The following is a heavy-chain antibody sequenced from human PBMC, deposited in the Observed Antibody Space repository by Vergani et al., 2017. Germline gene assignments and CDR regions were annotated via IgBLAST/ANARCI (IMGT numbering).Heavy chain of an antibody. J-gene: IGHJ6*02. CDR1: GVYIKSRSYY. D-gene: IGHD5-24*01. CDR2: IYDNGNT. Sequence: QLQLQESGPGLVKPSETLSLTCAVSGVYIKSRSYYWGWLRQSPGKGLEWIGSIYDNGNTYYNPSLKSRVAISVDTSKNQVSLNLGSVTAADTAVYYCARNRAIELAGRMHYYYAIDVWGQGTTGTVSS. CDR3: ARNRAIELAGRMHYYYAIDV. V-gene: IGHV4-39*01.